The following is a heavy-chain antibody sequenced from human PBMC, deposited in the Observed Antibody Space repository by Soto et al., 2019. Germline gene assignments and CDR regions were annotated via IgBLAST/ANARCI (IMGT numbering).Heavy chain of an antibody. CDR3: ARESEDLTSNFDY. V-gene: IGHV3-21*01. CDR1: GFTFTRYS. J-gene: IGHJ4*02. Sequence: GGSLRLSCAASGFTFTRYSMNWVRQAPGKGLEWVSSISSTTNYIYYADSMKGRFTVARDNAKSSGYLEMNSLSAEDTAVYYCARESEDLTSNFDYWGQGT. CDR2: ISSTTNYI.